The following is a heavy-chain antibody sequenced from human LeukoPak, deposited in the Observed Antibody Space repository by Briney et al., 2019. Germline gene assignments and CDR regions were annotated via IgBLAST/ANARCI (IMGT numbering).Heavy chain of an antibody. J-gene: IGHJ4*02. CDR1: GDSISSNSAA. CDR3: TRQQEGSFDY. V-gene: IGHV6-1*01. CDR2: TYSRSKWYN. D-gene: IGHD6-13*01. Sequence: SQTLSLTCAISGDSISSNSAAWNWIRQSPLRGLEWLGRTYSRSKWYNDYAVSVKSRITINPDTSKNQFSLQLNSVTPEDTAVYYCTRQQEGSFDYWGQGILVTVSS.